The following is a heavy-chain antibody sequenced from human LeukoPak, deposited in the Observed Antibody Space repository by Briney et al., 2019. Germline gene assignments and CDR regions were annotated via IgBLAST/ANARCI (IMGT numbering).Heavy chain of an antibody. CDR2: IRRKRNGYTT. V-gene: IGHV3-72*01. CDR1: GFRFSDYI. CDR3: SRDGTEGDNSAFDI. J-gene: IGHJ3*02. D-gene: IGHD3-22*01. Sequence: GGSLRLSCAASGFRFSDYILDWVRQAPGKGLEWVGHIRRKRNGYTTEYAASVKGRFTISRDDLKKSQDLHMTSLKTDDTAVYYCSRDGTEGDNSAFDIRGQGTMVTVSS.